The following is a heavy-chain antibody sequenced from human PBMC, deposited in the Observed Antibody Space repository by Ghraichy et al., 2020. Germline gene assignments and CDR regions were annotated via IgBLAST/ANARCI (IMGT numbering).Heavy chain of an antibody. CDR1: GGSFSGYY. J-gene: IGHJ4*02. V-gene: IGHV4-34*01. CDR2: INHSGST. CDR3: ARSGGRRYYYGSGIDY. Sequence: SETLSLTCAVYGGSFSGYYWSWIRQPPGKGLEWIGEINHSGSTNYNPSLKSRVTISVDTSKNQFSLKLSSVTAADTAVYYCARSGGRRYYYGSGIDYWGQGTLVTVSS. D-gene: IGHD3-10*01.